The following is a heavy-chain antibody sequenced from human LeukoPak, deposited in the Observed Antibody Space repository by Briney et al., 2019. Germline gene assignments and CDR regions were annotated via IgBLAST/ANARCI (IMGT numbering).Heavy chain of an antibody. D-gene: IGHD2-2*02. V-gene: IGHV4-59*12. Sequence: KPSETLSLTCTVSGGSISSYYWSWIRQPPGKGLEWIGYIYYSGSTNYNPSLKSRVTISVDTSKNQFSLKLSSVTAADTAVYYCARLGYPPVVPAAIAQKRFPYWGQGTLVTVSS. CDR1: GGSISSYY. J-gene: IGHJ4*02. CDR2: IYYSGST. CDR3: ARLGYPPVVPAAIAQKRFPY.